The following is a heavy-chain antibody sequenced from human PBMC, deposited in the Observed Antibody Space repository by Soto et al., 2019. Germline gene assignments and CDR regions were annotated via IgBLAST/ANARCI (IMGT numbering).Heavy chain of an antibody. CDR2: IHSSGRT. Sequence: PSETLSLTCNVPGESVSSGYYYGNWIRQPPGKGLEWIGSIHSSGRTNYNPSLKSRVSMSLDTSKNQFSLSLSSVGAADTAIYYCARVVRCTRSGCYYLAMDVWGQGTTVTVSS. D-gene: IGHD2-15*01. J-gene: IGHJ6*02. CDR1: GESVSSGYYY. V-gene: IGHV4-61*01. CDR3: ARVVRCTRSGCYYLAMDV.